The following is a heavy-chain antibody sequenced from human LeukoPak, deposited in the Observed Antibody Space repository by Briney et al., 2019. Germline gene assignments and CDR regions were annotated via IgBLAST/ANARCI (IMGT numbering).Heavy chain of an antibody. CDR3: ARAGRNWNYGYYFDI. V-gene: IGHV4-59*08. Sequence: SETLSLTCTVSGGSISSYYWSWIRQPPGKGLEWIGYIYYSGSTNYNPSLKSRATISVDTSKNQFSLKLSSVTAADTAVYYCARAGRNWNYGYYFDIWGQGTMVTVSS. D-gene: IGHD1-7*01. CDR2: IYYSGST. CDR1: GGSISSYY. J-gene: IGHJ4*02.